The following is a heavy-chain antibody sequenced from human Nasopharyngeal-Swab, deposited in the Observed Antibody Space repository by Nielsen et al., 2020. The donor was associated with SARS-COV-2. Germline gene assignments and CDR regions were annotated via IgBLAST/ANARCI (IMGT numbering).Heavy chain of an antibody. CDR1: GLTFSDYY. J-gene: IGHJ5*02. D-gene: IGHD5-24*01. CDR2: ISSSSSYI. V-gene: IGHV3-11*06. CDR3: ARGPRDGYNPNWFDP. Sequence: GESLKISCVASGLTFSDYYMSWIRQAPGKGLEWVSSISSSSSYIYYADSMKGRFTISRDNAKNSLYLQMSSLRAEDTAVYYCARGPRDGYNPNWFDPWGQGTLVTVSS.